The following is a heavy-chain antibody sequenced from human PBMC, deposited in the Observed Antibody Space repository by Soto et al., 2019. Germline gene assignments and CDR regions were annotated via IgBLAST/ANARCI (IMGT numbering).Heavy chain of an antibody. D-gene: IGHD2-2*01. CDR3: AKAYAVPAATASFDY. CDR2: ISYDANNK. V-gene: IGHV3-30*18. J-gene: IGHJ4*02. CDR1: GFTFSSYG. Sequence: QVQLVESGGNVVQPGRSLRLSCAASGFTFSSYGMHWVRQAPGKGLEWLAVISYDANNKYYADFVKGRFSISRDNSKNTLYLQMYSLRAEDTALYYSAKAYAVPAATASFDYWGQGTLVTVSS.